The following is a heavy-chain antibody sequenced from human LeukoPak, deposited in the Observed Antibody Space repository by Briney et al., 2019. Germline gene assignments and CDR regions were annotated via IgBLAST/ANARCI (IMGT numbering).Heavy chain of an antibody. CDR2: IKQDGSEK. Sequence: GGCLRLSCAASGFTFSSYWMSWVRQAPGEGLEWEANIKQDGSEKYYVDSVKGRFTISRDNAKNSLYLQMNSLRAEDTAVYYCASGLEMAYKTDYWGQGTLVTVSS. J-gene: IGHJ4*02. CDR1: GFTFSSYW. V-gene: IGHV3-7*01. CDR3: ASGLEMAYKTDY. D-gene: IGHD5-24*01.